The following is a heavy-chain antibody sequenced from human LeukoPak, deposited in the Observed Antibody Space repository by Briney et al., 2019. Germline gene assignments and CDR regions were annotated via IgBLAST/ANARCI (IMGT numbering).Heavy chain of an antibody. Sequence: GGSLTLSCAASGFFFSNYGMHWVRQAPGKGLVWVSRVNSDGRFTKYADSVKGRFTISRDNAKNTLYLQMSSLRAEDTAMYYCVRSDWFDNWGQGTLVTVSS. V-gene: IGHV3-74*03. J-gene: IGHJ5*02. CDR3: VRSDWFDN. CDR2: VNSDGRFT. CDR1: GFFFSNYG.